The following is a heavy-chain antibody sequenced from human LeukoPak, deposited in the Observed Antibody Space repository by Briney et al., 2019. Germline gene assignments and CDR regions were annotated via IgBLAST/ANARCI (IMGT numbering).Heavy chain of an antibody. Sequence: GRSLRLSCAASGFTFSSYWMSWVRQAPGKGLEWVANIKQDGSEKYYVDSVKGRFTISRDNAKNSLYLQMNSLRAEDTAVYYCARGRGSSSWYFGYYYYYYGMDVWGQGTTVTVSS. CDR1: GFTFSSYW. CDR2: IKQDGSEK. V-gene: IGHV3-7*01. CDR3: ARGRGSSSWYFGYYYYYYGMDV. D-gene: IGHD6-13*01. J-gene: IGHJ6*02.